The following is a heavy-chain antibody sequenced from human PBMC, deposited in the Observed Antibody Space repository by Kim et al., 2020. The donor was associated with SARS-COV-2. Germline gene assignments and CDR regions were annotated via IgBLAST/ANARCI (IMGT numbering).Heavy chain of an antibody. V-gene: IGHV4-61*02. CDR2: IYTSGST. D-gene: IGHD3-3*01. Sequence: SETLSLTCTVSGGSISSGSYYWSWIRQPAGKGLEWIGRIYTSGSTNYNPSLKSRVTISVDTSKNQFSLKLSSVTAADTAVYYCARSGDDTGYDFWSGTQNNYYYYGMDVWGQGTTVTVSS. CDR3: ARSGDDTGYDFWSGTQNNYYYYGMDV. J-gene: IGHJ6*02. CDR1: GGSISSGSYY.